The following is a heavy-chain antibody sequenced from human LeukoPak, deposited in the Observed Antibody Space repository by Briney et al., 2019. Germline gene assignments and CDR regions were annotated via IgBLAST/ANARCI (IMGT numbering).Heavy chain of an antibody. CDR3: ARDAGNSGYGCDL. V-gene: IGHV3-48*01. D-gene: IGHD5-12*01. CDR1: GIIFSQYS. Sequence: GGSLRLSCAASGIIFSQYSMNWVRQAPGKGLEWVSHIRSSSETFYADSVKGRFTISRDNARNSLYPQMNNLRGEDTAIYYCARDAGNSGYGCDLWGQGTLVTVSS. J-gene: IGHJ5*02. CDR2: IRSSSET.